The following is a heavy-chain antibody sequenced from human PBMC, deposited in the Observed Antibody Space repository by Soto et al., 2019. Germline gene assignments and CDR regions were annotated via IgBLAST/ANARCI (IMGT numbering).Heavy chain of an antibody. CDR2: ISWNSGSI. CDR3: AKDMRVFGVGIGLFDY. D-gene: IGHD3-3*01. Sequence: GGSLRLSCAASGFTFDDYAMHWVRQAPGKGLEWVSGISWNSGSIGYADSVKGRFTISRDNAKNSLYLQMNSLRAEDTALYYCAKDMRVFGVGIGLFDYWGQGTLVTVSS. CDR1: GFTFDDYA. V-gene: IGHV3-9*01. J-gene: IGHJ4*02.